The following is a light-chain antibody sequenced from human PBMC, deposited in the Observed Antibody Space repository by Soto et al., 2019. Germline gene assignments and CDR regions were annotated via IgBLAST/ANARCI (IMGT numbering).Light chain of an antibody. V-gene: IGKV1-39*01. J-gene: IGKJ1*01. Sequence: DIQMTQSPSSLSASVGDRVTITCRASQSISSYLNWYQQKPGKAPKLLIYAASSLQSGVPSRFSGSGSGTDFTLTISSLQPEDFATYYCQQSYSTYPTFGQGTKVESK. CDR1: QSISSY. CDR2: AAS. CDR3: QQSYSTYPT.